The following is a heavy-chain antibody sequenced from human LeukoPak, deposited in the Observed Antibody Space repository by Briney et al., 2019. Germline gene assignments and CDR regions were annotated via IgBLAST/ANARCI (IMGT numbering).Heavy chain of an antibody. Sequence: AGGSLRLSCSASGFTFGDYGISWVRQGPGKGLEWVSGIDWNGGNTVYADSVKGRFTVSRDNANNSLYLQMNSLRAEDTALYYCARAGDYYDTHYFDYWGQGTLVSVSS. J-gene: IGHJ4*02. CDR1: GFTFGDYG. CDR3: ARAGDYYDTHYFDY. V-gene: IGHV3-20*04. D-gene: IGHD3-22*01. CDR2: IDWNGGNT.